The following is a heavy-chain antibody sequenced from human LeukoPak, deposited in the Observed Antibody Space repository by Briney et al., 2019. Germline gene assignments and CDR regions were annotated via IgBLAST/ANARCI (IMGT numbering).Heavy chain of an antibody. CDR1: GYTFTYYA. Sequence: ASVKVSCKVSGYTFTYYAMHWVRQAPGQSLEWMGWISAGNENTKYSEKFQGRVTITRDTSASTVNMELSSLRSEDTAVYYCARDPGYCSTGTCFYVMDAWGKGATVTVSS. V-gene: IGHV1-3*01. D-gene: IGHD2-15*01. CDR2: ISAGNENT. J-gene: IGHJ6*04. CDR3: ARDPGYCSTGTCFYVMDA.